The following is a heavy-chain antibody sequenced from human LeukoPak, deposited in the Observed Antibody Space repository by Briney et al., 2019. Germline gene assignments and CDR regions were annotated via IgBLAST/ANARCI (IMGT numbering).Heavy chain of an antibody. D-gene: IGHD3-22*01. CDR3: ASPDYYDSTSGDY. Sequence: GGSLRLSCAFSGFTFSNYAMTWVRQAPGKGLEWVAVISYDGSNKYYADSVKGRFTISRDNSKNTLYLQMNSLRAEDTAVYYCASPDYYDSTSGDYWGQGTLVAVSS. CDR1: GFTFSNYA. J-gene: IGHJ4*02. V-gene: IGHV3-30-3*01. CDR2: ISYDGSNK.